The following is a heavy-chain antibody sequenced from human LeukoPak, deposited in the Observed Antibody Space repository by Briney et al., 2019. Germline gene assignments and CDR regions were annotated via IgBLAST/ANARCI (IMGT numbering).Heavy chain of an antibody. D-gene: IGHD5-24*01. Sequence: SETLSLTCTVSGGSISSYYWSWIRQPPGKGLEWIGYIYYSGSTNYNPSLKSRVTISVDTPKNQFSLKLSSVTAADTAVYYCARGRDGYGDNWFDPWGQGTLVTVSS. J-gene: IGHJ5*02. CDR3: ARGRDGYGDNWFDP. V-gene: IGHV4-59*01. CDR1: GGSISSYY. CDR2: IYYSGST.